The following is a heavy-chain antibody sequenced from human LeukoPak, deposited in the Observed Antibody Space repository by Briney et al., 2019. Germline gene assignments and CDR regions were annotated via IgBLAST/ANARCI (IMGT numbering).Heavy chain of an antibody. CDR2: IYHSGST. Sequence: SETLSLTCAVYGGSFSGYYWSWIRQPPGKGLEWIGSIYHSGSTYYNPSLKSRVTISVDTSKNQFSLKLSSVTAADTAVYYCAIRRGYSGYDASFFDYWGQGTLVTVSS. J-gene: IGHJ4*02. CDR1: GGSFSGYY. D-gene: IGHD5-12*01. CDR3: AIRRGYSGYDASFFDY. V-gene: IGHV4-34*01.